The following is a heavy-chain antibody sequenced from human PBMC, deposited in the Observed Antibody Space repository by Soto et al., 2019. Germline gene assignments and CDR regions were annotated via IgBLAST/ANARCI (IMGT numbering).Heavy chain of an antibody. D-gene: IGHD2-8*01. Sequence: SETLSLTCAVYGGSFSGYYWSWIRQPPGKGLEWIGEINHSGSTNYNPSLKSRVTISVDTSKNQFSLKLSSVTAADTAVYYCARLGGGCTNGVCQGYWTGGDYWGQGTLVTVSS. CDR3: ARLGGGCTNGVCQGYWTGGDY. J-gene: IGHJ4*02. CDR1: GGSFSGYY. V-gene: IGHV4-34*01. CDR2: INHSGST.